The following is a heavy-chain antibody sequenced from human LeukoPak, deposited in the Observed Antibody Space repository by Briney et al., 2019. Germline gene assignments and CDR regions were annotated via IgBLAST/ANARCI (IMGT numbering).Heavy chain of an antibody. V-gene: IGHV4-59*08. D-gene: IGHD5-24*01. CDR2: IYYSGST. J-gene: IGHJ4*02. CDR1: GGFISSYY. Sequence: PSETLSLTCTVSGGFISSYYWSWIRQPPGKGLKCIGYIYYSGSTNYNPSLKSRVTISVDTSKNQFSLKLSSVTAADTAVYYCARRGDGYNPFDYWGQGTLVTVSS. CDR3: ARRGDGYNPFDY.